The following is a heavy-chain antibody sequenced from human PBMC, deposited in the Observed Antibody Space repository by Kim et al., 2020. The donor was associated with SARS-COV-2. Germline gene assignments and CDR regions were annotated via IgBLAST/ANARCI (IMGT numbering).Heavy chain of an antibody. CDR2: IYPGDSDT. CDR3: ARRGIRGYCSGGSCYPGDYYYGMDV. Sequence: GESLKISCKGSGYSFTSYWIGWVRQMPGKGLEWMGIIYPGDSDTRYSPSFQGQVTISADKSISTAYLQWSSLKASDTAMYYCARRGIRGYCSGGSCYPGDYYYGMDVWGQGTTVTVSS. V-gene: IGHV5-51*01. CDR1: GYSFTSYW. J-gene: IGHJ6*02. D-gene: IGHD2-15*01.